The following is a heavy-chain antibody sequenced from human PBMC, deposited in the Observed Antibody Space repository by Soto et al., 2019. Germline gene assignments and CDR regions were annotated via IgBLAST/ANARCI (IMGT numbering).Heavy chain of an antibody. V-gene: IGHV1-3*01. J-gene: IGHJ5*02. CDR1: GYTFTSYA. Sequence: ASVKVSCKASGYTFTSYAMHWVRQAPGQRLEWMGWINAGNNNIKYLQKFQGRVTISRDNAKNSLYLQMNSLRAEDTAVYYCARHPERIAEIGWFDPWGQGTLVTVSS. CDR3: ARHPERIAEIGWFDP. D-gene: IGHD6-13*01. CDR2: INAGNNNI.